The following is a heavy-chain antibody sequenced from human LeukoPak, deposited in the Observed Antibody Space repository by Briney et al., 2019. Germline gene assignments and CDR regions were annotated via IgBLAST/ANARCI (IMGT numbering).Heavy chain of an antibody. CDR2: INSGGSSI. CDR1: GFIFSSYE. CDR3: VRDQGTWEYDY. J-gene: IGHJ4*02. D-gene: IGHD1-1*01. V-gene: IGHV3-48*03. Sequence: GGSLRLSCAASGFIFSSYEMNWVRQAPGKGLVWVSYINSGGSSIYYAVSVRGRFTISRDNAKNSLYLQMNTLRAEDTAVYYCVRDQGTWEYDYWGQGTLVTVSS.